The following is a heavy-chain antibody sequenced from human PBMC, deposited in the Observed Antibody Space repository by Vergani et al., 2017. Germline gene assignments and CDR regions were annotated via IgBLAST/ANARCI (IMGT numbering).Heavy chain of an antibody. CDR3: ARDCSTSDKGGYYYYYGMDV. Sequence: QVQLVESGGGVVQPGRSLRLSCAASGFTFSSYAMHWVRQAPGKGLEWVAVISYDGSNKYYADSVKGRFTISRDNSKNTLYLQMNSLRAEDPAVYYCARDCSTSDKGGYYYYYGMDVWGQGTTVTVSS. CDR2: ISYDGSNK. V-gene: IGHV3-30*01. D-gene: IGHD2-2*01. CDR1: GFTFSSYA. J-gene: IGHJ6*02.